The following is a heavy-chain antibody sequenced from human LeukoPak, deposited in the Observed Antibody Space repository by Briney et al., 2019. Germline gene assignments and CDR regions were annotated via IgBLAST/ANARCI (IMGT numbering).Heavy chain of an antibody. Sequence: GGSLRLSCAASGFTFNNYGMHWVRQAPGKGLEWVAFIRYNGNNQYYADSVKGRFTISRDNSKNTLYLQMNSLRAEDTAVYYCARDPNPLVHYFDYWGQGTLVTVSS. D-gene: IGHD6-13*01. CDR3: ARDPNPLVHYFDY. CDR2: IRYNGNNQ. J-gene: IGHJ4*02. V-gene: IGHV3-30*02. CDR1: GFTFNNYG.